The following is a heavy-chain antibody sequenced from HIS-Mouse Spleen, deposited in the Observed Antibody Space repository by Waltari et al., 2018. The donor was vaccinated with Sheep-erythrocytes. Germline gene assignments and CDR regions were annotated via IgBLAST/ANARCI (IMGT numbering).Heavy chain of an antibody. CDR2: IYPGDSDT. Sequence: EVQLVQSGAAVKKPGESLKISCKGSGYSFTSYWIGWVRQMPGKGLEWMGIIYPGDSDTRYSPSFQGQVTISADKSISTAYLQWSSLKASDTAMYYCARRTYYDFWSGYYTDAFDIWGQGTMVTVSS. J-gene: IGHJ3*02. CDR3: ARRTYYDFWSGYYTDAFDI. V-gene: IGHV5-51*03. D-gene: IGHD3-3*01. CDR1: GYSFTSYW.